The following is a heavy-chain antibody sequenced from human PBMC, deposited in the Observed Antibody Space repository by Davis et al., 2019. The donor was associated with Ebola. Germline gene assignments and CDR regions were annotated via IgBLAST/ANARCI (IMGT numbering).Heavy chain of an antibody. V-gene: IGHV4-59*08. Sequence: SETLSLTCTVPGGSISSYYWSCIRQPPGKGLVWSGYIYYSGSTNYNPSLKSRVTISVDTSKNQFSLKLSSVTAADTAVYYCARRGRARGMDVWGQGTTVTVSS. CDR1: GGSISSYY. CDR3: ARRGRARGMDV. CDR2: IYYSGST. J-gene: IGHJ6*02.